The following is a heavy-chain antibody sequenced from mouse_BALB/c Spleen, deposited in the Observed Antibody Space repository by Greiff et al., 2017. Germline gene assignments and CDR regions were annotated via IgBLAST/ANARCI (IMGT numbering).Heavy chain of an antibody. V-gene: IGHV2-9*02. D-gene: IGHD2-3*01. CDR1: GFSLTSYG. CDR2: IWAGGST. Sequence: QVQLKESGPGLVAPSQSLSITCTVSGFSLTSYGVHWVRQPPGKGLEWLGVIWAGGSTNYNSALMSRLSISKDNSKSQVFLKMNSLQTDDTAMYYCARDDRYGYYASYAMDYWGQGTSVTVSS. J-gene: IGHJ4*01. CDR3: ARDDRYGYYASYAMDY.